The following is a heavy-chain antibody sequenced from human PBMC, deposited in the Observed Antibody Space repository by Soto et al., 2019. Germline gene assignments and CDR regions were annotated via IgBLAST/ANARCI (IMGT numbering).Heavy chain of an antibody. CDR3: AHRPDGSGNSLAY. CDR1: GFSLTTSAEG. CDR2: ISWDDDK. D-gene: IGHD3-10*01. V-gene: IGHV2-5*02. J-gene: IGHJ4*02. Sequence: QITLKESGPTLVKPTQTLTLTCTFSGFSLTTSAEGVGWVRQPPGKALEWLALISWDDDKRYSPFLKSRLTITKDAPKKQVVLTMTNMGPEDTATYYCAHRPDGSGNSLAYWGQGILVTVSS.